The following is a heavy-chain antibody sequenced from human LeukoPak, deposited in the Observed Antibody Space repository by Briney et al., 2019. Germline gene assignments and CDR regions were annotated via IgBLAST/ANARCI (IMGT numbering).Heavy chain of an antibody. CDR1: GSTFSSYA. CDR2: ISGSGGST. CDR3: AKDGDGYNSHFDY. D-gene: IGHD5-24*01. Sequence: PGGSLRLSCAASGSTFSSYAMSWVRQAPGKGLEWVSAISGSGGSTYYAGSVKGRFTISRDNSKNTLYLQMNSLRAEDTAVYYCAKDGDGYNSHFDYWGQGTLVTVSS. V-gene: IGHV3-23*01. J-gene: IGHJ4*02.